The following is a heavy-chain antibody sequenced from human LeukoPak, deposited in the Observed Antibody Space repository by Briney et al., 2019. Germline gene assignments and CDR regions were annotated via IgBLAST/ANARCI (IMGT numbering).Heavy chain of an antibody. CDR1: GFTFSSYG. Sequence: GGSLRLSCAASGFTFSSYGMHWVRQAPGKGLEGVAVISYDGTYKYYADSVKGRFTISRDNSKNTLYLQMNSLRAEDTAVYYCAKTAVGNQAMATIRRDFDYWGQGTLVTVSS. J-gene: IGHJ4*02. CDR3: AKTAVGNQAMATIRRDFDY. D-gene: IGHD5-24*01. V-gene: IGHV3-30*18. CDR2: ISYDGTYK.